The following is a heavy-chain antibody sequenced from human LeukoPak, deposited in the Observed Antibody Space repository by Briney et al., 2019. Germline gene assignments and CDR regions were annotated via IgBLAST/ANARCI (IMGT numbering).Heavy chain of an antibody. CDR1: GFTFSSYT. CDR2: ITTSDGNT. CDR3: ARESLGFDY. J-gene: IGHJ4*02. Sequence: GGSLRLSCAASGFTFSSYTMSWVRQAPGKGLEWVSTITTSDGNTYYADSVKGRFTISRDNSKNTLYLQMNSLRAEDTAVYYCARESLGFDYWGQGTLVTVSS. V-gene: IGHV3-23*01.